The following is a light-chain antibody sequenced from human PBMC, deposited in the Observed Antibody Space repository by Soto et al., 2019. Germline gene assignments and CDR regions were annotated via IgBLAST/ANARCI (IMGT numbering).Light chain of an antibody. V-gene: IGKV1-9*01. CDR1: QGIGSY. J-gene: IGKJ5*01. Sequence: SQGIGSYLAWYQQKPGEAPKLLIFAASTLQSGVPSRFSGSGSGTDFTLTISSLEPEDFAVYYCQQRSNWPPITFGQGTRLEI. CDR2: AAS. CDR3: QQRSNWPPIT.